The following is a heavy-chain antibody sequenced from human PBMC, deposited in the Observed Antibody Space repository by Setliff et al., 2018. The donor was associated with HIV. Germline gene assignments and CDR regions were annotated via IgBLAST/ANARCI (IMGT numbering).Heavy chain of an antibody. Sequence: GESLKISCKGSRNSFTNYWVGWVRQMPANGLEWMGLIWPDDSDTIYSPSFQGQVTMSADKSISTAYLQWNSLKAPDTAMYYFARLSKYYDFWTPDSWGQGTLVTVSS. V-gene: IGHV5-51*01. D-gene: IGHD3-3*01. CDR2: IWPDDSDT. J-gene: IGHJ4*02. CDR1: RNSFTNYW. CDR3: ARLSKYYDFWTPDS.